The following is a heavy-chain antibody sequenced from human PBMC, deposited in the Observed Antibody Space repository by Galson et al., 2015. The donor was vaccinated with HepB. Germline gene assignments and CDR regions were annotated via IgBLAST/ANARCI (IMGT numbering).Heavy chain of an antibody. D-gene: IGHD5-24*01. Sequence: SLRLSCAASGFTFSSYAMHWVRQAPGKGLEWVAVIWYDGSDKYYADSVKGRFTISRDNSKNTLYLQMSSLRAEDTAVYYCATDRERDGNNAGFDYWGQGTLVIVSS. CDR2: IWYDGSDK. V-gene: IGHV3-33*01. CDR1: GFTFSSYA. J-gene: IGHJ4*02. CDR3: ATDRERDGNNAGFDY.